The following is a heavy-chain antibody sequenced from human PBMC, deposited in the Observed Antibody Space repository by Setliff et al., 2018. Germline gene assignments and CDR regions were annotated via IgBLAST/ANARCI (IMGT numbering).Heavy chain of an antibody. V-gene: IGHV3-21*01. D-gene: IGHD6-19*01. J-gene: IGHJ6*02. CDR3: AREGRTGYSSGWYFDYYYGMDV. CDR1: GFTFSSYS. CDR2: ISSSSSYK. Sequence: GGSLRLSCAASGFTFSSYSMNWVRQAPGKGLEWVSSISSSSSYKYYADSVKGRFTISRDNAKNSLYPQRNSLRAEDTAVYYCAREGRTGYSSGWYFDYYYGMDVWGQGTTVTVSS.